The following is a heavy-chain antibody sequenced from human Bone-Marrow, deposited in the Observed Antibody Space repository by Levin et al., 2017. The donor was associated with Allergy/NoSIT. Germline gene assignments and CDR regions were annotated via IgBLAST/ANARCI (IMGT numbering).Heavy chain of an antibody. J-gene: IGHJ4*02. D-gene: IGHD4-17*01. CDR2: TNEDENVK. CDR1: GFTFSRYW. V-gene: IGHV3-74*01. CDR3: SRDLLGADDY. Sequence: GESLKISCAASGFTFSRYWMHWVRQAPGKGLEWVSRTNEDENVKNYADSVKDRFTISRDNVKNTLYLQMNSLRAEDTAVYYCSRDLLGADDYWGQGTLVTVSS.